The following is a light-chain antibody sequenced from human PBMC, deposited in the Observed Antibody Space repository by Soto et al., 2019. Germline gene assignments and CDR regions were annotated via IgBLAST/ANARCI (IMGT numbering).Light chain of an antibody. CDR3: QQYYSYPWT. Sequence: DLQMTQSPSTLSASVGDRVTITCRASQSISSWLAWYQQKPGKAPKGLIYKASTLESGAPSRFSGSGSGTEFTLTISSLQPDDFATYYCQQYYSYPWTFGQGTKVETK. V-gene: IGKV1-5*03. CDR1: QSISSW. CDR2: KAS. J-gene: IGKJ1*01.